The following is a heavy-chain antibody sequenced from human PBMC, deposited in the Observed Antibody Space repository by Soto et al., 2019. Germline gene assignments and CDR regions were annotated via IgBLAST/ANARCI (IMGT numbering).Heavy chain of an antibody. J-gene: IGHJ5*02. CDR1: GGTFSSYA. Sequence: SVKVSCEAYGGTFSSYAISCVRQAPGQGLEWMGGIIPIFGTANYAQKFQGRVTITADESTSTAYMELSSLRSEDTAVYYCARDGVAAFPKNWFDPWGQGTLVTVSS. V-gene: IGHV1-69*13. CDR3: ARDGVAAFPKNWFDP. CDR2: IIPIFGTA. D-gene: IGHD6-6*01.